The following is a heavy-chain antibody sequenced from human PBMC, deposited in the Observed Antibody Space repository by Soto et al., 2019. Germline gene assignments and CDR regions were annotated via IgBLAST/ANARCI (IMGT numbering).Heavy chain of an antibody. CDR1: GFTFNYYP. CDR2: ISFDGSNK. CDR3: ARLPGALVAVLYNYPLDGREAMSDVDV. D-gene: IGHD1-1*01. J-gene: IGHJ6*02. Sequence: QMQLVESGGGVVQPGESLRLSCAASGFTFNYYPMHWVRQTPGKGLEGVAVISFDGSNKYYADSVKGRFTISRDNSKNMLYLQMNSLRAEDEAVYYCARLPGALVAVLYNYPLDGREAMSDVDVWGQGTTVSFSS. V-gene: IGHV3-30-3*01.